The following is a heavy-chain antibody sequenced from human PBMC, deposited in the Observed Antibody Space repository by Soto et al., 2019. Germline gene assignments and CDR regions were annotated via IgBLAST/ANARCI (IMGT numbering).Heavy chain of an antibody. Sequence: SYGGRWIRTTTGEGLEGVAVISHDGSSEYYADSVKGRFTISRDNSKTTQNTLYLQMNSLRAEDSAVYYVARATPTYSYGSVFDFRGQGPLVTVS. D-gene: IGHD5-18*01. CDR3: ARATPTYSYGSVFDF. CDR1: SYG. CDR2: ISHDGSSE. V-gene: IGHV3-30*03. J-gene: IGHJ4*02.